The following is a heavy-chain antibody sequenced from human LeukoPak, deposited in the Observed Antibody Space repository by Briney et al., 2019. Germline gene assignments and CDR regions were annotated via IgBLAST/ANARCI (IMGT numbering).Heavy chain of an antibody. CDR1: GSGFTFSEFW. J-gene: IGHJ6*03. D-gene: IGHD2-21*01. CDR3: AREAYCGGPSCFAVNYMDV. V-gene: IGHV3-7*01. Sequence: GGSLRLSCVTSGSGFTFSEFWWGWVRQAPGERLEWVANIKGDGTETYSVASVKGRFTISRDNAKNSVYLQMNSLRGDDTALYRCAREAYCGGPSCFAVNYMDVWGKGTTVTVSS. CDR2: IKGDGTET.